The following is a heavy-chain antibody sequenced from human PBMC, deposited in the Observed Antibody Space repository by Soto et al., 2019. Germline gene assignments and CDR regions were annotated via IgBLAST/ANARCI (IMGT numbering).Heavy chain of an antibody. CDR3: ARERTIFGIAPGGGMDV. Sequence: QLQLQESGSGLVQPSQTLSLTCTASGGSISTYDYSWSWIRQPPGGGLEWIGSVYHTGKTNFIPSLKSRVNMSLDKSKNQFSLNLTSVTAADTALYYCARERTIFGIAPGGGMDVWGQGTTVTVSS. CDR2: VYHTGKT. D-gene: IGHD3-3*01. CDR1: GGSISTYDYS. V-gene: IGHV4-30-2*01. J-gene: IGHJ6*02.